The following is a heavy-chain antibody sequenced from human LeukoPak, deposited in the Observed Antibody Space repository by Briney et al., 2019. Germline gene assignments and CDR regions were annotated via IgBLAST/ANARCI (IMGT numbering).Heavy chain of an antibody. D-gene: IGHD1-26*01. CDR2: TYYKSKWYN. CDR1: GGSVSSNSAV. CDR3: ARVSSPWSPRDAFDI. V-gene: IGHV6-1*01. J-gene: IGHJ3*02. Sequence: SQTLSLSCAISGGSVSSNSAVWNWIRQSPSRGLEWLGRTYYKSKWYNDYAVSVKSRITINPDTSKNQFSLQLNSLTPEDTAVYYCARVSSPWSPRDAFDIWGQGTMVTVSS.